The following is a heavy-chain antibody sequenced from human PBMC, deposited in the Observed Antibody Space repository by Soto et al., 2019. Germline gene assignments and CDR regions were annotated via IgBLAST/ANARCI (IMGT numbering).Heavy chain of an antibody. D-gene: IGHD3-9*01. Sequence: SETLSLTCTVSRDSISSANHSCSLIRQPPGKGLEWIGYIYYSGSTYYSPSLKSRVTISVDTSKNQFSLKLNSVTAADTAVYYCAIVDVLAVYGSFD. CDR1: RDSISSANHS. J-gene: IGHJ2*01. CDR2: IYYSGST. CDR3: AIVDVLAVYGSFD. V-gene: IGHV4-30-4*01.